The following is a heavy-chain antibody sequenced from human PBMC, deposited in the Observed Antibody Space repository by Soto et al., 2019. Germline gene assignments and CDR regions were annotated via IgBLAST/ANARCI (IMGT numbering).Heavy chain of an antibody. V-gene: IGHV1-8*01. CDR3: ARGVSAGVDY. D-gene: IGHD1-26*01. Sequence: SVKVSCKASGYSFTSLDTNWVRQTAGQGLEWMGWMEPSTGTTGYAQKFQGRVTMTRDTSINTAYMELTTLTSDDTAFYYCARGVSAGVDYWGQGTLVTVSS. J-gene: IGHJ4*02. CDR1: GYSFTSLD. CDR2: MEPSTGTT.